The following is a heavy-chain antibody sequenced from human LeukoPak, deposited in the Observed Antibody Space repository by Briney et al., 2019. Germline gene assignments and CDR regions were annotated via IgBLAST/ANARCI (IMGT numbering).Heavy chain of an antibody. CDR2: INPNSGGT. J-gene: IGHJ4*02. CDR3: ARGSYGDYVSSFDY. CDR1: GYTFSGYY. Sequence: ASVKVSCKASGYTFSGYYMHWVRQAPGQGLEWMGWINPNSGGTYYTQKFQGRVTMTRDTSISTAYMELSSLRSDDPAVYYCARGSYGDYVSSFDYWGQGTLVTVSS. D-gene: IGHD4-17*01. V-gene: IGHV1-2*02.